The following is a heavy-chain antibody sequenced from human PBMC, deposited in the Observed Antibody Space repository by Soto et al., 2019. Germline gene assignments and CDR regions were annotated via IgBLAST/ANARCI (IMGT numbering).Heavy chain of an antibody. J-gene: IGHJ4*02. CDR3: ARIGYCSSTSCLY. CDR2: ISSRSSTI. V-gene: IGHV3-48*01. Sequence: EVQLVESGGNLVQPGGSPRLSCAASGFTFSSYSMNWVRQAPGKGLEWVSYISSRSSTIYYADSVKGRFTISRDNAKNSLYLQMNSLRAEDTAVYYCARIGYCSSTSCLYWGQGTLVTVSS. D-gene: IGHD2-2*01. CDR1: GFTFSSYS.